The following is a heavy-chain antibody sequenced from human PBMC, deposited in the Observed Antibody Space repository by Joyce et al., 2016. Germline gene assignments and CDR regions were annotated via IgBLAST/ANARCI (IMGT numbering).Heavy chain of an antibody. J-gene: IGHJ4*02. V-gene: IGHV1-3*01. Sequence: HVQLVQSGAVVKKPAASVKVSCKPSGYTFARYAMHWVRQAPGQRLEWMGGINAGKGNTKYSQQFQDRVTITRDTAASTAYMELSSLRSEDTAVYYCARDYGSGSYDYRGQGTLVTVSS. CDR3: ARDYGSGSYDY. D-gene: IGHD3-10*01. CDR1: GYTFARYA. CDR2: INAGKGNT.